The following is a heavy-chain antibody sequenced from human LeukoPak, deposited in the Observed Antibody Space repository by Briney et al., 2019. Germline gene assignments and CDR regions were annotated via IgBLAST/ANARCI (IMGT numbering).Heavy chain of an antibody. J-gene: IGHJ3*02. D-gene: IGHD3-22*01. CDR2: INPNSGGT. Sequence: GASVKVSCKASGYTFTGYYMHWVRQAPGQGLEWMGWINPNSGGTNYAQKFQGRVTMTRDTSISTAYMELSRLRSDDTAVYYCARGLPPYYYDSSGFPPDAFDIWGQGTMVTVSS. V-gene: IGHV1-2*02. CDR3: ARGLPPYYYDSSGFPPDAFDI. CDR1: GYTFTGYY.